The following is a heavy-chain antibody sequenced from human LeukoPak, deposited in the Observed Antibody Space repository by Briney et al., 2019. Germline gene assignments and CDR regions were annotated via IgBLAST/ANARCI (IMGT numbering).Heavy chain of an antibody. CDR3: ARGYGTLDV. Sequence: SETLSLTCTVSGGSISSYCWSWIRQPPGKGPEWIGYIYYSGSTNYNPSLKSRVTISVDTSKNQFSLKLNSVTAADTAVYYCARGYGTLDVWGKGTTVTVSS. V-gene: IGHV4-59*01. J-gene: IGHJ6*04. CDR1: GGSISSYC. D-gene: IGHD4-17*01. CDR2: IYYSGST.